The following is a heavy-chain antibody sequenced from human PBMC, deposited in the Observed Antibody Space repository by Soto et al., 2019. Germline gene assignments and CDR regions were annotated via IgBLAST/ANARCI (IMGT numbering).Heavy chain of an antibody. CDR2: IYYSGST. CDR3: VSRGYCTNGVCWYFDY. CDR1: GGSISSSSCY. D-gene: IGHD2-8*01. Sequence: SETLSLTCTVSGGSISSSSCYWGWISQPPGKGLEWIGSIYYSGSTYYNPSLKSRVTISVDTSKNQFSLKLSSVTAADTAVYYCVSRGYCTNGVCWYFDYWGQGTLVTVSS. J-gene: IGHJ4*02. V-gene: IGHV4-39*01.